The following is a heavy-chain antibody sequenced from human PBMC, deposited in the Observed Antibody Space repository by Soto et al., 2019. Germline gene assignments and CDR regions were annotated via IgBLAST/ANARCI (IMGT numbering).Heavy chain of an antibody. J-gene: IGHJ5*02. V-gene: IGHV1-24*01. CDR1: GYTLTELS. D-gene: IGHD3-10*01. CDR3: ASPYYYGSGSYAHWFDP. CDR2: FHPEDGET. Sequence: ASVKVSCKVSGYTLTELSMHWVRQAPGKGLEWMGGFHPEDGETIYAQKFQGRVTMTEDTSTSTAYMELSSLRSEDTAVYYCASPYYYGSGSYAHWFDPWGQGTLVTVSS.